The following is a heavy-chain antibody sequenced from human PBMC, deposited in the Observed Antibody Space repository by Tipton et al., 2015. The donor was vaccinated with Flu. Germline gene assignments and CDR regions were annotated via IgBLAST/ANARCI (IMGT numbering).Heavy chain of an antibody. CDR1: GDSIRSDYF. V-gene: IGHV4-38-2*02. CDR3: ARDPSLGMPDYFDS. J-gene: IGHJ4*02. D-gene: IGHD2-2*01. CDR2: IHRSGDT. Sequence: TLSLTCAVSGDSIRSDYFWGWIRQPPGKGLEWIATIHRSGDTRYAPSLQSRLTISVDTSKNQFSLEMRSVTAADTAVYYCARDPSLGMPDYFDSWGQGILVTASS.